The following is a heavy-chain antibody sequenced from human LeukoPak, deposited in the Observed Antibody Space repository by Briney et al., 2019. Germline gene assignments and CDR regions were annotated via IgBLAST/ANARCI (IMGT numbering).Heavy chain of an antibody. CDR1: GFTFSSYA. CDR2: ISGSGGST. CDR3: AKVSLYQLLWGDFDY. D-gene: IGHD2-2*01. Sequence: GGSLRLSCAASGFTFSSYAMSWVRQAPGKGLEWVSAISGSGGSTYYADSVKGRFTISRDNSKNMLYLQMNSLRAEDTAVYYCAKVSLYQLLWGDFDYWGQGTLVTVSS. V-gene: IGHV3-23*01. J-gene: IGHJ4*02.